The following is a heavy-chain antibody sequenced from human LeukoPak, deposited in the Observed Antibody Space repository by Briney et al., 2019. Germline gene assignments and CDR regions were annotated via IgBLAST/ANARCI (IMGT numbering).Heavy chain of an antibody. Sequence: PGGSLGLSCSASGFTFSSYAMHWVRQAPGRGLEYVSAISSNGGSTYYADSVKGRFTISRDNSKNTLYLRMSSLRAEDTAVYYCVKDLGQQWLVSYFDYWGQGTLVTVSS. V-gene: IGHV3-64D*06. CDR2: ISSNGGST. CDR3: VKDLGQQWLVSYFDY. J-gene: IGHJ4*02. CDR1: GFTFSSYA. D-gene: IGHD6-19*01.